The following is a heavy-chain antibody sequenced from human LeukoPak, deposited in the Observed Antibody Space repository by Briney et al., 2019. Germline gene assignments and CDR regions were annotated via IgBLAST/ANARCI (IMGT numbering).Heavy chain of an antibody. D-gene: IGHD3-3*01. CDR1: GGSISSSSYY. CDR2: IYYSGST. Sequence: SETLSLTCTVSGGSISSSSYYWGWIRQPPGTGLEWIGSIYYSGSTYYNPSLKSRVTISVDTSKNQFSLKLSSVTAADTAVYYCARVGITIFGVVKNYYYMDVWGKGTTVTVSS. V-gene: IGHV4-39*07. J-gene: IGHJ6*03. CDR3: ARVGITIFGVVKNYYYMDV.